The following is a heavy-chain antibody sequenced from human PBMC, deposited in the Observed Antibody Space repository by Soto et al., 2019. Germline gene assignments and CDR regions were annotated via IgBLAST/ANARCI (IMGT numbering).Heavy chain of an antibody. D-gene: IGHD2-2*01. Sequence: SLKVSCKASVGTFSSYAISWVRQAPGQGLEWMGGIIPISGTANYAQKFQGRVTITADESTSTAYMELSSLRSEDTAVYYCARSQGSSTSLEIYYYYYYGMDVWGQGTTVTVS. J-gene: IGHJ6*02. CDR1: VGTFSSYA. CDR2: IIPISGTA. V-gene: IGHV1-69*13. CDR3: ARSQGSSTSLEIYYYYYYGMDV.